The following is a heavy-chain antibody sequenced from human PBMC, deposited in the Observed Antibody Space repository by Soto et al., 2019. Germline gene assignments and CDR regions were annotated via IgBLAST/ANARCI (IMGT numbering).Heavy chain of an antibody. J-gene: IGHJ4*02. Sequence: ASETLSLTCAVYGGSFSGYYWSWIRQPPGKGLEWIGEINHSGSTNYNPSLKSRVTISVDTSKNQFSLKLSSVTAVDTAVYYCASQNDYGDYAPHYWGQGTLVTVSS. V-gene: IGHV4-34*01. CDR3: ASQNDYGDYAPHY. D-gene: IGHD4-17*01. CDR2: INHSGST. CDR1: GGSFSGYY.